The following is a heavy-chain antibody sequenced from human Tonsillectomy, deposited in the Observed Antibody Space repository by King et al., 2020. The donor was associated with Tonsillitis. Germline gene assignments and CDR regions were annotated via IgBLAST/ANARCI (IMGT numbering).Heavy chain of an antibody. J-gene: IGHJ4*02. CDR2: IYTSGST. V-gene: IGHV4-61*02. Sequence: VQLQESGPGLVKPSQNLSLTCTVSGGSISSGSYYWSWIRQPAGKGLEWIGRIYTSGSTDYNPFLKSRFTISVDTSKNQFSLKLSSVTAADTAEYYCARAWYGDSSGYYYYFDYWGQGTLVTVSS. CDR3: ARAWYGDSSGYYYYFDY. D-gene: IGHD3-22*01. CDR1: GGSISSGSYY.